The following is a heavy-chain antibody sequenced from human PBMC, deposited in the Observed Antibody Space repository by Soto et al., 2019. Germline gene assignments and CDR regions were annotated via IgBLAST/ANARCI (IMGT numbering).Heavy chain of an antibody. D-gene: IGHD2-21*02. J-gene: IGHJ6*02. CDR2: IHPSGSI. V-gene: IGHV4-30-4*01. CDR3: AREDDGGDILDV. Sequence: PQGRGLRWFGYIHPSGSILYTPSLKSRLTISLHPPKNQFSLHLTSVTAADTAVYFCAREDDGGDILDVRGQGTPVTVS.